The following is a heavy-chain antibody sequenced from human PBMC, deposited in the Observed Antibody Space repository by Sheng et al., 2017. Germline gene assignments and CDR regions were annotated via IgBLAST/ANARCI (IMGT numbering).Heavy chain of an antibody. J-gene: IGHJ5*02. CDR3: ARGKGDSPAATPYVREGGFDP. D-gene: IGHD2-2*01. CDR1: GGSFSGYY. Sequence: QVQLQQWGAGLLKPSETLSLTCAVYGGSFSGYYWSWIRQPPGKGLEWIGEINHSGSTNYNPSLKSRVTISVDTSKNQFSLKLSSVTAADTAVYYCARGKGDSPAATPYVREGGFDPWAEGTLGHRPPQ. CDR2: INHSGST. V-gene: IGHV4-34*01.